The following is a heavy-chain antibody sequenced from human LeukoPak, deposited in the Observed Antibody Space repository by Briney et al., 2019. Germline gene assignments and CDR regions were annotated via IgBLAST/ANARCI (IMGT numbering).Heavy chain of an antibody. V-gene: IGHV1-8*01. D-gene: IGHD1-26*01. CDR2: MNPSSGNT. J-gene: IGHJ4*02. CDR1: GYTFTSYD. Sequence: ASVKVSCRASGYTFTSYDINWVRQATGQGLEWMGWMNPSSGNTGYAQKFQGRVTMTRNTSISTAYMEQSSLRCEDTAVFYCARVVQEPLYSGIYGGDYWGQETPGTVSS. CDR3: ARVVQEPLYSGIYGGDY.